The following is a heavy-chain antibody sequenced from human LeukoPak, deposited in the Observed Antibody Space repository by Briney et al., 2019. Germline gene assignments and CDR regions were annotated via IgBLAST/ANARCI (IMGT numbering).Heavy chain of an antibody. CDR3: ARDRKVRGHYYMDV. Sequence: SETLPLTCTVSGGSISSYYWSWIRQPPGKGLEWIGYIYYSGSTNYNPSLKSRVTISVDTSKNQFSLKLSSVTAADTAVYYCARDRKVRGHYYMDVWGKGTTVTISS. CDR1: GGSISSYY. J-gene: IGHJ6*03. V-gene: IGHV4-59*01. CDR2: IYYSGST. D-gene: IGHD3-22*01.